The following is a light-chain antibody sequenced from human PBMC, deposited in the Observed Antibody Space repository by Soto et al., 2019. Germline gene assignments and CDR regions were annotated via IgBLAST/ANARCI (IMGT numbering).Light chain of an antibody. CDR3: QQYGTSSLT. J-gene: IGKJ4*01. CDR1: QSVSSGF. CDR2: GAS. Sequence: ENVLTQSPVTLSLSPWERATLSCRASQSVSSGFLAWYQQKPGQAPRLVIYGASSRAAGIPDRFSGSGSGTDFTLTISTLEPEDFAVYYCQQYGTSSLTFGGGTKV. V-gene: IGKV3-20*01.